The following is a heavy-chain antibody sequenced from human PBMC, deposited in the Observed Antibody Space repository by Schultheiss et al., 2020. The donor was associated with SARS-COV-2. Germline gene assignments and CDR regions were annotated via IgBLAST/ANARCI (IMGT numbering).Heavy chain of an antibody. J-gene: IGHJ3*02. CDR2: IYHSGST. D-gene: IGHD4-17*01. Sequence: SQTLSLTCTVSGGSISSYYWSWIRQPPGKGLEWIGSIYHSGSTYYNPSLKSRVTISVDTSKNQFSLKLSSVTAADTAVYYCARRGRGVTTYEAFDIWGQGRMVTVSS. CDR1: GGSISSYY. CDR3: ARRGRGVTTYEAFDI. V-gene: IGHV4-59*12.